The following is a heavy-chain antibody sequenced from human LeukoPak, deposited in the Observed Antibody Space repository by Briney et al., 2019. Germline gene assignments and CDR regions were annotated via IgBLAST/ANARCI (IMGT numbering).Heavy chain of an antibody. CDR2: IFYSGST. CDR1: GGSISSYY. CDR3: ASQXXXSYXFDY. V-gene: IGHV4-59*01. Sequence: SETLSLTCTVSGGSISSYYWSWIRQPPGKGLEWIGYIFYSGSTNYNPSLKSRVTISVDTSKNQFSLRLSSVTAADTAVYYCASQXXXSYXFDYWGQXTLVTVS. J-gene: IGHJ4*02.